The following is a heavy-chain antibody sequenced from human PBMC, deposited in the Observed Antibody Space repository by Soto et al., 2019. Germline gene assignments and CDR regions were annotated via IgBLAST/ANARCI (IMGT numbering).Heavy chain of an antibody. CDR3: ARIHCSGGSCYPDAFDI. V-gene: IGHV1-8*01. J-gene: IGHJ3*02. Sequence: ASVKVCCKDSGYTLNSYDRKWVRQANGQGLEWMGWMNPNSGNTGYAQKFQGRVTMTRNTSISTAYMELSSLRSEDTAVYYCARIHCSGGSCYPDAFDIWGQGTMVTVSS. CDR1: GYTLNSYD. CDR2: MNPNSGNT. D-gene: IGHD2-15*01.